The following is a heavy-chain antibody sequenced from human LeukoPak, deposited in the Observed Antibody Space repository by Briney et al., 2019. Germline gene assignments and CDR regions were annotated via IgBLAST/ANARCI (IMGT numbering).Heavy chain of an antibody. CDR1: GFTFSSYA. Sequence: SGGSLRLPCAASGFTFSSYAMHWVRQAPGKGLEWVAVISYDGSNKYYADSVKGRFTISRDNSKNTLYLQMNSLRAEDTAVYYCARGDSSGWYYFDYWGQGTLVTVSS. D-gene: IGHD6-19*01. CDR2: ISYDGSNK. V-gene: IGHV3-30-3*01. J-gene: IGHJ4*02. CDR3: ARGDSSGWYYFDY.